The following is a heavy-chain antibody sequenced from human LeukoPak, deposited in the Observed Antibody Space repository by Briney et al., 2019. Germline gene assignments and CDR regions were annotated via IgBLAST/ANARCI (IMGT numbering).Heavy chain of an antibody. CDR1: GFTFGSYG. D-gene: IGHD4-17*01. V-gene: IGHV3-30*18. J-gene: IGHJ4*02. CDR2: ISYDGSNK. Sequence: SGGSLRLSCAASGFTFGSYGMHWVRQAPGKGLEWVAVISYDGSNKYYADSVKGRFTISRDNSKNTPYLQMNSLRAEDTAVYYCAKEGDYGDYVLPPHFDYWGQGTLVTVSS. CDR3: AKEGDYGDYVLPPHFDY.